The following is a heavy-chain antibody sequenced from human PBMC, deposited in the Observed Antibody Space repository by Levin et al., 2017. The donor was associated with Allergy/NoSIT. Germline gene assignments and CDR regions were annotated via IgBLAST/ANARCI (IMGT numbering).Heavy chain of an antibody. CDR1: GFTFSSYA. Sequence: GGSLRLSCAASGFTFSSYAMHWVRQAPGKGLEWVAVISYDGSNKYYADSVKGRFTISRDNSKNTLYLQMNSLRAEDTAVYYCARSYYDSSGSPPAHYYDYGMDVWGQGTTVTVSS. V-gene: IGHV3-30*04. J-gene: IGHJ6*02. CDR2: ISYDGSNK. D-gene: IGHD3-22*01. CDR3: ARSYYDSSGSPPAHYYDYGMDV.